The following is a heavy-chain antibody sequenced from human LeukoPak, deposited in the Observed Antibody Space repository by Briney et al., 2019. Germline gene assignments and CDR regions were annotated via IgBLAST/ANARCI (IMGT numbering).Heavy chain of an antibody. D-gene: IGHD3-3*01. CDR2: VYHTGST. J-gene: IGHJ4*02. CDR1: GGSINNYY. CDR3: TRDRLGGAVASWIPDY. V-gene: IGHV4-59*01. Sequence: SETLSLTCSVSGGSINNYYWSWIRQAPGKRLEWIGSVYHTGSTDYNPSLRSPVTISVDTSKNHFSLKVTSVTAADTAIYYCTRDRLGGAVASWIPDYWGQGILVTVSS.